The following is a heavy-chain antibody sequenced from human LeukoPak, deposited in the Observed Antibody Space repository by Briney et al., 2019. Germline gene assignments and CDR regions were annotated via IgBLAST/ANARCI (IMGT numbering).Heavy chain of an antibody. Sequence: GGSLRLSCAASGFTFSSYAMSWVRQAPGKGLEWVSIIYGGGGTYYADSVKGRFTISRDNSKNTLYLQLNSLRAEDTAVYYCARDSYYGSGSYYRYTFDYWGQGTLVTVSS. J-gene: IGHJ4*02. CDR2: IYGGGGT. CDR3: ARDSYYGSGSYYRYTFDY. V-gene: IGHV3-53*01. CDR1: GFTFSSYA. D-gene: IGHD3-10*01.